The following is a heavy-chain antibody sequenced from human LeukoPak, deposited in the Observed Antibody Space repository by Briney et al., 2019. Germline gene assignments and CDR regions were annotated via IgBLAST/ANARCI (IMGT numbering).Heavy chain of an antibody. CDR1: GYTFTNYG. CDR3: ARGTKFKYGSSWYGNLDS. Sequence: ASVKVSCKASGYTFTNYGISWVRQAPGQGLEWMGWISAYNGNTNSAQKLQGRVTMTTDTSTNTAYMELRSLRSDDTAVYYCARGTKFKYGSSWYGNLDSWGQGPLVTVSS. J-gene: IGHJ4*02. D-gene: IGHD6-13*01. V-gene: IGHV1-18*01. CDR2: ISAYNGNT.